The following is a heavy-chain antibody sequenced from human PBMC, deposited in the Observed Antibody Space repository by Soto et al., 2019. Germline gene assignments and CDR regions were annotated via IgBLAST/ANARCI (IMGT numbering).Heavy chain of an antibody. CDR2: IYYSGST. V-gene: IGHV4-59*01. CDR1: GGSISSYY. CDR3: ARGQGYCSGGSCYSTPAFDI. D-gene: IGHD2-15*01. Sequence: QVQLQESGPGLVKPSETLSLTCTVSGGSISSYYWSWIRQPPGKGLEWIGYIYYSGSTNYNPSLKSRVTRSVDTSKNQFALKLSSVTAADTDVYYCARGQGYCSGGSCYSTPAFDIWGQGTMVTVSS. J-gene: IGHJ3*02.